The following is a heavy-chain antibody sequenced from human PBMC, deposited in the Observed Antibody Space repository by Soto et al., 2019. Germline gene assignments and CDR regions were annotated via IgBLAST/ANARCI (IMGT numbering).Heavy chain of an antibody. Sequence: QVQLVESGGGVVQPGRSLRLSCAASGFTFSSYGMHWVRQAPGKGLEWVAVISYDGSNKYYADSVKGRFTISRDNSKNTLYLQMNSLRAEDTAVYYCAKDLGVVVVAATYFDSWGQGTLVTVSS. CDR3: AKDLGVVVVAATYFDS. D-gene: IGHD2-15*01. J-gene: IGHJ4*02. V-gene: IGHV3-30*18. CDR1: GFTFSSYG. CDR2: ISYDGSNK.